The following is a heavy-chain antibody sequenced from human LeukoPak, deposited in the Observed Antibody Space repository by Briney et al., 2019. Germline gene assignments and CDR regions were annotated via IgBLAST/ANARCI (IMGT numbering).Heavy chain of an antibody. J-gene: IGHJ4*02. CDR2: ISSSSSYI. CDR3: ARVGATVLFGVQY. CDR1: GFTFSSYS. D-gene: IGHD1-26*01. V-gene: IGHV3-21*01. Sequence: PGGSLRLSCAASGFTFSSYSMNWVRQAPGKGLEWVSSISSSSSYIYYADPVKGRFTISRDNAKNSLYLQMNSLRAEDTAVYYCARVGATVLFGVQYWGQGTLVTVSS.